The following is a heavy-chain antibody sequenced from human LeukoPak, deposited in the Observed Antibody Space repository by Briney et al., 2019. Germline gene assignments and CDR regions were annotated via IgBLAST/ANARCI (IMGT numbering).Heavy chain of an antibody. V-gene: IGHV4-39*07. CDR2: IHYSGST. D-gene: IGHD4-23*01. CDR3: AREAYGGNSGGVDY. Sequence: SETLSPTCAVSGGSISSNSYYWGWIRQPPGKGLEWIGSIHYSGSTYYNPSLKSRVTISVDTSKNQFSLKLTSVTAADTAVYYCAREAYGGNSGGVDYWGQGTLVTVSS. CDR1: GGSISSNSYY. J-gene: IGHJ4*02.